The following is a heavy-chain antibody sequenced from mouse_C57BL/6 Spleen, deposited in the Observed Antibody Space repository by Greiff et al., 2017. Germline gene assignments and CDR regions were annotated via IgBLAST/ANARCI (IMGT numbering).Heavy chain of an antibody. V-gene: IGHV1-55*01. Sequence: QVQLQQPGAELVKPGASVKMSCKASGYTFTSYWITWVKPRPGQGLEWIGDIYPGSGSTNYNEKFKSKATLTVDTSSSTAYMQLSSLTSEDSAVYYCARSEGGSSYNYAMDYWGQGTSVTVSS. J-gene: IGHJ4*01. CDR2: IYPGSGST. CDR3: ARSEGGSSYNYAMDY. CDR1: GYTFTSYW. D-gene: IGHD1-1*01.